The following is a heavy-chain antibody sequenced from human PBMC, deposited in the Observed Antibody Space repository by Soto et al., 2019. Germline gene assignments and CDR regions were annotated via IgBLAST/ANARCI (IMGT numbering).Heavy chain of an antibody. CDR2: MNPNSGNT. V-gene: IGHV1-8*01. Sequence: ASVKVSCKASGYTFTSYDINWVRQATGQGLEWMGWMNPNSGNTGYAQKFQGRVTMTRNTSISTAYMELSSLRSEDTAVYYCARAPLPPITMVRGVTRTYYGMDVWGQGTTVTVS. J-gene: IGHJ6*02. CDR3: ARAPLPPITMVRGVTRTYYGMDV. D-gene: IGHD3-10*01. CDR1: GYTFTSYD.